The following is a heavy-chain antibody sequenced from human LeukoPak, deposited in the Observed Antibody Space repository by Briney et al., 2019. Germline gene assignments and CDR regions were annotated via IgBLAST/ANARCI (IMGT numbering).Heavy chain of an antibody. CDR3: VRRLAIGTFASDPDGFDY. D-gene: IGHD3-16*01. CDR2: IYPGDSDA. J-gene: IGHJ4*02. V-gene: IGHV5-51*01. CDR1: GYNFSKYW. Sequence: TGESLKISCKASGYNFSKYWIGWVRQMPGKGLEWMGIIYPGDSDARYSPSFQGQATMSADKYINTAHLQWSSLKASDTAIYYCVRRLAIGTFASDPDGFDYWGQGTLVTVSS.